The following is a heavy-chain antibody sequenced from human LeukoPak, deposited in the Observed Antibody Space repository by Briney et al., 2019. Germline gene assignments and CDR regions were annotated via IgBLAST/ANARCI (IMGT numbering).Heavy chain of an antibody. Sequence: GSLRLSCAASGFTFSGSAMHWVRQASGKGLEWVGRIRSKANSYATAYAASVKGRFTISRDDSKNTAYLQMNSLKTEDTAVYYCTRRYCSSTSCYDYWGQGTLVTVSS. CDR3: TRRYCSSTSCYDY. V-gene: IGHV3-73*01. D-gene: IGHD2-2*01. J-gene: IGHJ4*02. CDR2: IRSKANSYAT. CDR1: GFTFSGSA.